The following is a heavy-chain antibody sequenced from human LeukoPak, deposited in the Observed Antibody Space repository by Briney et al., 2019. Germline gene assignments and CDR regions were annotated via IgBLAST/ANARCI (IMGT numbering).Heavy chain of an antibody. V-gene: IGHV4-39*01. J-gene: IGHJ4*02. CDR2: IYYSGST. CDR3: ASRPYTYGYFDN. CDR1: GGSISSSSYY. Sequence: PSETLSLTCTVSGGSISSSSYYWGWIRQPPGKGLEWIGSIYYSGSTYYNPSLKSRVTISVDTSKNQFSLKLRSVTAADTAVYYCASRPYTYGYFDNWGPGTLVTVSS. D-gene: IGHD2-2*02.